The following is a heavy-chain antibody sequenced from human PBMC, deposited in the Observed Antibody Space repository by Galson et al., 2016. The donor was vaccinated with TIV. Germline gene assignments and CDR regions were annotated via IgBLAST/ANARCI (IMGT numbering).Heavy chain of an antibody. V-gene: IGHV4-31*03. CDR2: IYYTGLT. CDR3: ARGIPEPHYFDY. CDR1: GGSISNPGFY. D-gene: IGHD2-21*01. J-gene: IGHJ4*02. Sequence: TLSLTCTVSGGSISNPGFYWSWIRQLPGKGLEWIGYIYYTGLTSFNPSLQSRLSMSVDTSENQFSLKLLSVTAADTAVSYFARGIPEPHYFDYWGQGALVTVSS.